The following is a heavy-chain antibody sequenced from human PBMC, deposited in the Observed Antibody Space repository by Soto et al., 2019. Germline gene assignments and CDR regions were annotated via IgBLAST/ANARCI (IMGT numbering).Heavy chain of an antibody. Sequence: PGGSLRLSCAASGFTFSSYAMSWVRQAPGKGLEWVSAISGSGGSTYYADSVKGRFTISRDNSKNTLYLQMNSLRAEDTAVYYCAKLGPSITIFGVAPYYFDYWGQGTLVTVS. J-gene: IGHJ4*02. D-gene: IGHD3-3*01. CDR1: GFTFSSYA. CDR3: AKLGPSITIFGVAPYYFDY. CDR2: ISGSGGST. V-gene: IGHV3-23*01.